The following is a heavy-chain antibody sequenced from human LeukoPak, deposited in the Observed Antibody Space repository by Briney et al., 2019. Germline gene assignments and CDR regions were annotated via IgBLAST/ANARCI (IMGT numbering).Heavy chain of an antibody. CDR1: GYTFTNHY. J-gene: IGHJ4*02. CDR3: VPSANYYYFDY. D-gene: IGHD1-26*01. Sequence: ASVRVSCKASGYTFTNHYMHWVRQAPGLGFEWMGWINPKSGGTSYPQKFQGRLTMTRDTSISTAYMELSRLRSDDTAVYYCVPSANYYYFDYWGQGTLVTVSS. CDR2: INPKSGGT. V-gene: IGHV1-2*02.